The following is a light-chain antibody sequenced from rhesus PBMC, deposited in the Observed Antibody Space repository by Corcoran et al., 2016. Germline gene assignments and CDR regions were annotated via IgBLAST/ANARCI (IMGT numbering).Light chain of an antibody. Sequence: EIVMTQSPATLSLSPGERATLSCRASQSVSSSLAWYQQKPGQAPKLLIYGASRRAPGIPDRFSGSGYGTEVTLTIGSLEPEAVGVYDWPQDYSWPLTFGGGTKVKLK. V-gene: IGKV3-42*01. CDR1: QSVSSS. CDR3: PQDYSWPLT. J-gene: IGKJ4*01. CDR2: GAS.